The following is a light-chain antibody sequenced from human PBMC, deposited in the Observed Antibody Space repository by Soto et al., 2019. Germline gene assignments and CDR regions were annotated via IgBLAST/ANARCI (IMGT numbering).Light chain of an antibody. Sequence: QSALTQPASVSGSPGQSITISCTGTSSDVGAYNYVSWYQQHPGKAPKLMIYEVSYRPSGVSNRFSVSKSGNTASLTISGLQAEDEADYYCSSYTGNSRYVFGTGTKVTV. V-gene: IGLV2-14*01. J-gene: IGLJ1*01. CDR3: SSYTGNSRYV. CDR2: EVS. CDR1: SSDVGAYNY.